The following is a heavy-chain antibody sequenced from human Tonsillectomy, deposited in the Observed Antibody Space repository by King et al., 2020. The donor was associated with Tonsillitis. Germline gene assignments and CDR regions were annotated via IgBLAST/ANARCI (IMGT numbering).Heavy chain of an antibody. CDR1: GYSFTSYW. CDR2: IYPGDSDT. J-gene: IGHJ3*02. Sequence: DVQLVESGAEVKKPGESLTISCTGSGYSFTSYWIGWVRQMPGKGLEWMGIIYPGDSDTRYSPSFQGQVTISADKSISTAYLQWSSLKASDTAMYYCARQYDSSGYYSLGDAFDIWGQGTMVTVSS. V-gene: IGHV5-51*01. CDR3: ARQYDSSGYYSLGDAFDI. D-gene: IGHD3-22*01.